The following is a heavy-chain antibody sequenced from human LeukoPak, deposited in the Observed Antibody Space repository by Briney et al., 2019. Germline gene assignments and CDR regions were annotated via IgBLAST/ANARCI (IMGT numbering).Heavy chain of an antibody. CDR1: GVSISSSNSY. V-gene: IGHV4-39*07. D-gene: IGHD2-15*01. J-gene: IGHJ4*02. CDR2: IYYSGST. CDR3: ATMIGSGGMLGN. Sequence: PSETLSLTCTVSGVSISSSNSYWGWIRQPPGKGLEWIGSIYYSGSTYYNPSLKSRVTISVDTSKNQFSLKLSSVTAADTAVYYCATMIGSGGMLGNWGQGTLVTVSS.